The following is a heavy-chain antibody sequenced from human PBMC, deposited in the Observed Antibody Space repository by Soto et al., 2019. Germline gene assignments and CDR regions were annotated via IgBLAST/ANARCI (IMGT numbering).Heavy chain of an antibody. J-gene: IGHJ5*02. D-gene: IGHD2-2*01. CDR1: GYTFSNYG. V-gene: IGHV1-18*01. CDR3: ARVVPGAEAWFGP. Sequence: QVQLVQSGGEVKRPGASVKVSCKTSGYTFSNYGITWVRQAPGQPLEWLGWISLYSDDTNYAQKFQGRVSMTTDTSTTTAYMELRSLRSDDTAVYYCARVVPGAEAWFGPRGQGTLVTVSS. CDR2: ISLYSDDT.